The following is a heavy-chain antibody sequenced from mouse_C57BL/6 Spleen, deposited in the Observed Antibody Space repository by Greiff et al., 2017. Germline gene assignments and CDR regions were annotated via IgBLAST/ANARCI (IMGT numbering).Heavy chain of an antibody. V-gene: IGHV1-74*01. Sequence: VQLQQPGAERLNPGASVKVSCKASGYTFTSYWMHWVKQRPGQGLEWIGRIHPSDSDTNSNQKFKGKAKLTVDKSSSTAYMQLRSLTSEDSAVYYCARNLDVSWFAYWGQGTLVTVSA. J-gene: IGHJ3*01. CDR1: GYTFTSYW. CDR2: IHPSDSDT. CDR3: ARNLDVSWFAY.